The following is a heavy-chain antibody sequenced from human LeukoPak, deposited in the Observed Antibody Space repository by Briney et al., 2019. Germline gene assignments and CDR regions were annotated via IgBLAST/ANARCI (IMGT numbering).Heavy chain of an antibody. CDR2: IYNSGST. CDR3: AGSGWSFDAFDF. D-gene: IGHD6-19*01. Sequence: SETLSLTCTVSGGSISSSSYYWGWIRQPPGKGLEWIGSIYNSGSTNYSPSLKSRVTISVDTSKNRFSLRLSSLTAADTAVYFCAGSGWSFDAFDFWGQGTMVTVSS. J-gene: IGHJ3*01. V-gene: IGHV4-39*07. CDR1: GGSISSSSYY.